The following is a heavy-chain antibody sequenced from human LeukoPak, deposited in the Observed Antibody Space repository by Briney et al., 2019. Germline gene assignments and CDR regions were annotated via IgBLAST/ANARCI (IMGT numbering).Heavy chain of an antibody. CDR3: AKERYYYDSSGYYPDY. D-gene: IGHD3-22*01. J-gene: IGHJ4*02. Sequence: GGSLRLSCAASGFTFSSYAMHWVRQAPGKGLEWVAVISYDGSNKYYADSVKGRFTISRDNSKNTLYLQMNSLRAEDTAVYYCAKERYYYDSSGYYPDYWGQGTLVTVSS. CDR2: ISYDGSNK. V-gene: IGHV3-30*04. CDR1: GFTFSSYA.